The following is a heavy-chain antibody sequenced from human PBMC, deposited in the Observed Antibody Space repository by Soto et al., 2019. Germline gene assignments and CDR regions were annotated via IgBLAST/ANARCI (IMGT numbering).Heavy chain of an antibody. CDR1: GVSIRSYF. V-gene: IGHV4-59*01. CDR3: EGSKNRGESVDY. CDR2: TYYTADT. J-gene: IGHJ4*02. D-gene: IGHD3-10*01. Sequence: PSETLSLTCTVSGVSIRSYFWSWIRQPPGKGLELIGYTYYTADTKYSPSLESRATISADPSKKQFSLRLSPVSAADTALYFCEGSKNRGESVDYWGQGALVTVSS.